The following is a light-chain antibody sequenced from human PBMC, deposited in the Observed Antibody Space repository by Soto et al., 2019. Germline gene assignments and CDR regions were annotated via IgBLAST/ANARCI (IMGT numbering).Light chain of an antibody. V-gene: IGKV3-20*01. CDR2: DTS. Sequence: EIELTQSPGTLSLSPGERATLSCRASQSVSSSYLVWYQQKPGQAPRLLIYDTSSRATGIPDRFSGSGSGTDFTLTISRLEPEDFAVYYCQQYAGSPWTFGQGTKVEIK. J-gene: IGKJ1*01. CDR1: QSVSSSY. CDR3: QQYAGSPWT.